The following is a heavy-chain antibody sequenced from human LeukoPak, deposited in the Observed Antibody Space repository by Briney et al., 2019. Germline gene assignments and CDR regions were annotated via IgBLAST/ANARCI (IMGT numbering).Heavy chain of an antibody. CDR1: GFTLSSYG. V-gene: IGHV3-30*03. D-gene: IGHD6-13*01. CDR3: ARPGRQYSSSPNWFDP. J-gene: IGHJ5*02. Sequence: PGGSLRLSCAASGFTLSSYGMHWVRQAPGKGLEWVAVISYDGSNKYYADSVKGRFTISRDNSKNTLYLQMNSLRAEDTAVYYCARPGRQYSSSPNWFDPWGQGTLVTVSS. CDR2: ISYDGSNK.